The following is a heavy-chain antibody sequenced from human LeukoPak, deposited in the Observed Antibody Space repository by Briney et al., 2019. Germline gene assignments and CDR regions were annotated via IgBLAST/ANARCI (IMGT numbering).Heavy chain of an antibody. V-gene: IGHV4-39*01. CDR2: IYYPEST. CDR3: VRHVSSGWDYYNGLDV. Sequence: SETLSLTCKVSGGSIGSNGFSWGWIRQPPGKGLEWIGRIYYPESTHYNPSLESRVTISVDTSKYQVSLALSSVTATDTAVYYCVRHVSSGWDYYNGLDVWGQGTTVTVSS. J-gene: IGHJ6*02. D-gene: IGHD6-19*01. CDR1: GGSIGSNGFS.